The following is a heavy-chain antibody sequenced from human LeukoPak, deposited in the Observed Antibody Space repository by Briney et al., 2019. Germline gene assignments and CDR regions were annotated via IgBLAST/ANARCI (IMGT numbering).Heavy chain of an antibody. V-gene: IGHV1-24*01. CDR1: GYTLTELS. D-gene: IGHD5-24*01. J-gene: IGHJ6*02. CDR2: FDAEDGEK. CDR3: ATDGYNPNAKTVNYGMDV. Sequence: SSVNVSCKLCGYTLTELSMHGVRQAAGRGRAGMGGFDAEDGEKIYAQKFQGRVTMTEDTSTDTAYMELSSLRSEDTAVYYCATDGYNPNAKTVNYGMDVWGQGTTVTVSS.